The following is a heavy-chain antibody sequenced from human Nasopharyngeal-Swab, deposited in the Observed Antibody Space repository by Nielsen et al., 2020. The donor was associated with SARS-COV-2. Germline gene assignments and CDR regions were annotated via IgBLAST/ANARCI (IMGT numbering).Heavy chain of an antibody. CDR1: GFTSSSYG. V-gene: IGHV3-30*18. J-gene: IGHJ4*02. CDR2: ISYDGSNK. D-gene: IGHD1-26*01. Sequence: GESLKISCAASGFTSSSYGMHWVRQAPGKGLEWVAVISYDGSNKYYADSVKGRFTISRDNSKNTLYLQMNSLRAEDTAVYYCAKDPAPGSYGPFDYWGQGTLVTVSS. CDR3: AKDPAPGSYGPFDY.